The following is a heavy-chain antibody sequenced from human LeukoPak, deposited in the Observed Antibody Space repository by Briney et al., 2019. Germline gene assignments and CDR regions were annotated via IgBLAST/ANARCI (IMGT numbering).Heavy chain of an antibody. D-gene: IGHD2-15*01. CDR1: GFTFSSYW. Sequence: GGSLRLSCAASGFTFSSYWMSWVRQAPGKGLEWVANIKQDGSEKYYVDSVKGRFTISRDNAKNSLFLQIDSLRGDDTAVYYCAKEGVAAAGPFDYWGQGTLVTVSS. J-gene: IGHJ4*02. V-gene: IGHV3-7*01. CDR2: IKQDGSEK. CDR3: AKEGVAAAGPFDY.